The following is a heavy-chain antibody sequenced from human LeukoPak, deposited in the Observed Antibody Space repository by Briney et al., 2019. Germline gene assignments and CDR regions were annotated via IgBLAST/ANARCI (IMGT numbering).Heavy chain of an antibody. D-gene: IGHD3-22*01. CDR3: ASYYYDSSGFGY. J-gene: IGHJ4*02. Sequence: PSETLSLTCAVSGYSISSGYYWGWIRQPPGKGLGWIGSIYHSGSTYYNPSLKSRVTISVDTSKNQFSLKLSSVTAADTAVYYCASYYYDSSGFGYWGQGTLVTVSS. V-gene: IGHV4-38-2*01. CDR2: IYHSGST. CDR1: GYSISSGYY.